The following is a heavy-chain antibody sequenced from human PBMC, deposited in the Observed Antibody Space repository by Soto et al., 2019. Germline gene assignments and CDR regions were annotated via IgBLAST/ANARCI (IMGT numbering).Heavy chain of an antibody. J-gene: IGHJ4*02. V-gene: IGHV4-59*12. CDR3: ARDKITGLFDY. CDR2: IYNSGRT. D-gene: IGHD2-8*02. Sequence: SETLSLTCTVSGGSISSYYWSWIRQPPGKGLEWIGYIYNSGRTNYNPSLKSRVTISVGTSKNQFSLKLTSVTAADTAVYYCARDKITGLFDYWGQGTLVTVSS. CDR1: GGSISSYY.